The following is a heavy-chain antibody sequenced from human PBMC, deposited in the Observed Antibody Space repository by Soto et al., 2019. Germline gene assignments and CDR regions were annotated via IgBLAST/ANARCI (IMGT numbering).Heavy chain of an antibody. CDR2: IHYIGTT. D-gene: IGHD7-27*01. CDR1: GDSISSGGYY. V-gene: IGHV4-31*03. Sequence: SETLSLTCTVSGDSISSGGYYWSWIRQHPGKGLEWIGYIHYIGTTYYNPSLKSRVTMSANTSENRFSLRLSSVTAADTAVYYCARESIQHSHWDIWGQGTLVTVSS. CDR3: ARESIQHSHWDI. J-gene: IGHJ4*02.